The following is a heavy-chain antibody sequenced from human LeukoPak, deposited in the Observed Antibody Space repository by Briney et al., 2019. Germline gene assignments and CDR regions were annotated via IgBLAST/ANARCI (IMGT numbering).Heavy chain of an antibody. Sequence: PGGSLRLSCAASGFTFSNVWMAWVRQAPGKGLEWVANINQDGSTKQNVDSVRGRFTISRDNAKNSLYLQMNSLTAEDTGLYHCARDMKGDLDYWGQGTLVTVSS. V-gene: IGHV3-7*01. CDR2: INQDGSTK. CDR1: GFTFSNVW. J-gene: IGHJ4*02. D-gene: IGHD3-16*01. CDR3: ARDMKGDLDY.